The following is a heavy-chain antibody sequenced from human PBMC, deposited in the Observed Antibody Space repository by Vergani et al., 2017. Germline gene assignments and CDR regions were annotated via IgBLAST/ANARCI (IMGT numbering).Heavy chain of an antibody. J-gene: IGHJ6*02. CDR1: GYTVSELS. D-gene: IGHD4-17*01. CDR3: ATPQTVTTGGMEV. Sequence: QVQVVQSGAEVKKPGASVKVSCKVSGYTVSELSVHWVKQAPGKGLEWMGLVDPEDGETIYAEKFKGRVTIAADTSTDTAHLELSSLRSEDTAVYYCATPQTVTTGGMEVWGQGTTVIVSS. V-gene: IGHV1-24*01. CDR2: VDPEDGET.